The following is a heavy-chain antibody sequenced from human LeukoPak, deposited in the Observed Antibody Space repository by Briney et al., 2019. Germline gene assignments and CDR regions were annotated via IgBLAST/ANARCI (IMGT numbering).Heavy chain of an antibody. CDR1: GFNFSDYF. Sequence: GGSLRLSCTASGFNFSDYFISWIRQAPGKGLEWVSYTSSRGSIIHYADSVKGRFTISRDNSRNTLYLQMNSLTAEDTAVFYCAKDGVILAPGVYWYMDVWGRGTTVTVSS. V-gene: IGHV3-11*04. D-gene: IGHD3-16*02. CDR2: TSSRGSII. J-gene: IGHJ6*03. CDR3: AKDGVILAPGVYWYMDV.